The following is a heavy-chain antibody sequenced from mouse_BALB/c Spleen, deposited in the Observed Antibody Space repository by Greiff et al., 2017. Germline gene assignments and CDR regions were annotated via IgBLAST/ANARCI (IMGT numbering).Heavy chain of an antibody. CDR2: IYPGSGST. Sequence: LQQPGSELVRPGASVKLSCKASGYTFTSYWMHWVKQRPGQGLEWIGNIYPGSGSTNYDEKFKSKATLTVDTSSSTAYMQLSSLTSEDSAVYYCTRVLLRLPWFAYWGQGTLVTVSA. V-gene: IGHV1S22*01. J-gene: IGHJ3*01. CDR1: GYTFTSYW. D-gene: IGHD1-2*01. CDR3: TRVLLRLPWFAY.